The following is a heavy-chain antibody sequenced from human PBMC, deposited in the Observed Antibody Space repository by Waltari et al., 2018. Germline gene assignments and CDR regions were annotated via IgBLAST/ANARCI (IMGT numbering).Heavy chain of an antibody. CDR2: IKQDGTEQ. CDR3: ARGGGDGQVHH. J-gene: IGHJ4*02. CDR1: GFTFYHFW. V-gene: IGHV3-7*03. Sequence: DVQLTASGGGLVQPGGSLRLSCDGSGFTFYHFWMTWLRHVPGKGVWWVANIKQDGTEQYFVDSLKGRFTISRDNAKRSLYLQMNNLRVDDTAMYYCARGGGDGQVHHWGQGTLVTVSS. D-gene: IGHD3-16*01.